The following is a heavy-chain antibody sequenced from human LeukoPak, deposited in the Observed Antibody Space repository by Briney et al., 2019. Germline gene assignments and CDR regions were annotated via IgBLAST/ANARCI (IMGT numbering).Heavy chain of an antibody. D-gene: IGHD3-16*01. V-gene: IGHV4-59*08. CDR2: VYSSGNT. J-gene: IGHJ3*02. CDR3: ARQWGTRFDI. Sequence: PSETLSFTCTVSGVPIDNYYWTWIRQPPGKRLEWIGYVYSSGNTNYNPSLKSRDTISFGTSKNQFSLKLSSVTAADTALYYCARQWGTRFDIWGQGTMVVVSS. CDR1: GVPIDNYY.